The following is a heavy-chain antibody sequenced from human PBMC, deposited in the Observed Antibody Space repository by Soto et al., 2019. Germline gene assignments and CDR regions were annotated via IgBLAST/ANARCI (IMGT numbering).Heavy chain of an antibody. D-gene: IGHD3-10*01. CDR3: ARDLWFGAYAFDI. J-gene: IGHJ3*02. CDR2: MKQDGSEK. CDR1: GFTFSSSW. V-gene: IGHV3-7*03. Sequence: GGSLRLSCAASGFTFSSSWMNWVRQAPGKGLEWVANMKQDGSEKYYVDSVKGRFTISRDNAKNSLYLQMNSLRVEDTAVYYCARDLWFGAYAFDIWGQGTMVTVSS.